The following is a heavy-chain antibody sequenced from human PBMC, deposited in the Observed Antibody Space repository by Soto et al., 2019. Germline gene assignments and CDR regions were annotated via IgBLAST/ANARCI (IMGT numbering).Heavy chain of an antibody. D-gene: IGHD4-17*01. CDR3: ARSHVRSNGDFTYNWFNL. CDR2: IYYSGST. CDR1: GGSISSGDYY. J-gene: IGHJ5*02. V-gene: IGHV4-31*02. Sequence: PSETLSLTCTVSGGSISSGDYYWNWIRQHPGKGLEWIAYIYYSGSTYYNPSLESRLTISVDTSENKFSLELSSLTAADTAVYYCARSHVRSNGDFTYNWFNLWGQGALVTVSS.